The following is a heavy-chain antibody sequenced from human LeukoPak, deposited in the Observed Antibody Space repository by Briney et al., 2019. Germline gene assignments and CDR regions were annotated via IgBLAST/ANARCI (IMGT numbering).Heavy chain of an antibody. D-gene: IGHD2-15*01. CDR1: GFTFTSYG. J-gene: IGHJ2*01. V-gene: IGHV1-18*01. Sequence: ASVKVSCKASGFTFTSYGFTWVRQAPGQGLEWMGWISAYNGNTNYAQTFQGRVTMTTDTSTNTAYMEMRSLRFDDTAVYYCARGVDPWPLYFDIWGRGTLVTVSS. CDR3: ARGVDPWPLYFDI. CDR2: ISAYNGNT.